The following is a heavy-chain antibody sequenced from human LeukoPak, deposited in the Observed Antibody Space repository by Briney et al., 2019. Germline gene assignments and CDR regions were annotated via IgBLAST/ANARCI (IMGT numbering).Heavy chain of an antibody. Sequence: PSETLSLTCTVSGGSISSGGYYWSWIRQHPGKGLEWIGYIYYSGSTYYNPSLKSRVTISVDTSKNQFSLRLSSVTAADTAVYYCARGRQQLDWFDPWGQGTLVTVSS. J-gene: IGHJ5*02. D-gene: IGHD6-13*01. V-gene: IGHV4-39*01. CDR2: IYYSGST. CDR1: GGSISSGGYY. CDR3: ARGRQQLDWFDP.